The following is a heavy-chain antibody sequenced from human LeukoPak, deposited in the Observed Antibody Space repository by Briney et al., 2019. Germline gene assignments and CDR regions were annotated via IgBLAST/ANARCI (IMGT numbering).Heavy chain of an antibody. CDR1: GFTFSSYG. CDR3: ASGRLLASNY. D-gene: IGHD3-22*01. Sequence: EAGGSLRLSCAASGFTFSSYGMSWVRQAPGKGLEWVSYISSSGSTIYYADSVKGRFTISRDNAKNSLYLQVNSLRAEDTAVYYCASGRLLASNYWGQGTLVTVSS. CDR2: ISSSGSTI. J-gene: IGHJ4*02. V-gene: IGHV3-48*04.